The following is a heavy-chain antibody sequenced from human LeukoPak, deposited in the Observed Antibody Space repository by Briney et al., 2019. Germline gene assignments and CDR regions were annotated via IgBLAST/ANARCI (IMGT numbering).Heavy chain of an antibody. CDR2: IYYSGST. CDR1: GGSISSSSYY. CDR3: ARLRSYYDILTGYTHYFDY. Sequence: PSETLSLTCTVSGGSISSSSYYWGWIRQPPGKGLEWIGSIYYSGSTYYNPSLKSRVTISVDTSKNQFSLKLSSVTAADTAVYYCARLRSYYDILTGYTHYFDYWGQGTLVTVSS. D-gene: IGHD3-9*01. V-gene: IGHV4-39*01. J-gene: IGHJ4*02.